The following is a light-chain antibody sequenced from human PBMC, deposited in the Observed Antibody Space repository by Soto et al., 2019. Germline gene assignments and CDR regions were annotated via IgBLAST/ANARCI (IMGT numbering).Light chain of an antibody. J-gene: IGKJ2*01. CDR1: QSVSSN. CDR2: GAS. Sequence: EIVMTQSPATLSVSPGERATLSCRASQSVSSNLAWYQQKPGQAPRLLIYGASTRATGIPAWFSGSGSGTEFTLTISRLQSEDFAVDYCQQYNNWPYTFGQGTKLEIK. CDR3: QQYNNWPYT. V-gene: IGKV3-15*01.